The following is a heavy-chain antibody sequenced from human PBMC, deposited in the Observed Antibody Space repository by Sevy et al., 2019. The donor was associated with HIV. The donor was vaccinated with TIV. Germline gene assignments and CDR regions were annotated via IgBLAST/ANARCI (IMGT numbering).Heavy chain of an antibody. D-gene: IGHD3-3*01. Sequence: TESLSLTCTVSGGSISSSSYYWGWIRQPPGNGMEWIGSIYYSGSTYYNPSLKSRVTISVDTSKNQFTLKLSSVTAADTAVYYYARSNPVLRLLEWARTWGNWFDPWGQGTLVTVSS. CDR2: IYYSGST. J-gene: IGHJ5*02. CDR1: GGSISSSSYY. CDR3: ARSNPVLRLLEWARTWGNWFDP. V-gene: IGHV4-39*01.